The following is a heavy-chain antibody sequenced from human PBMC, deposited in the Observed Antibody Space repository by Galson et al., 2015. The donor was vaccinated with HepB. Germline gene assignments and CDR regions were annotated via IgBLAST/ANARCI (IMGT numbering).Heavy chain of an antibody. CDR1: GGSISGYY. Sequence: TLSLTCTVSGGSISGYYWNWIRQPPGKRLEWIGYIYSSGSTNYNPSLNSRVIMSVDTSKNDFSLTLSSVTAADAAIYYCARHDSSDWQGGFGFWGQGTLVTVSS. CDR3: ARHDSSDWQGGFGF. V-gene: IGHV4-59*08. J-gene: IGHJ4*02. CDR2: IYSSGST. D-gene: IGHD6-19*01.